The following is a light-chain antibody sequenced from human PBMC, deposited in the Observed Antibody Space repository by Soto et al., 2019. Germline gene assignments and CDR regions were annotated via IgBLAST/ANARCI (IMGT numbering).Light chain of an antibody. Sequence: EIVLTQSPATLSLSPGERATLSCRASQSVSSYLAWYQHKPGQAPRLLIYDASNRATVIPARFNGSGSGTDLTLTISSLEPEDFAVYYCQQRSNWPPRFTFGPGTNVDIK. CDR1: QSVSSY. V-gene: IGKV3-11*01. CDR2: DAS. J-gene: IGKJ3*01. CDR3: QQRSNWPPRFT.